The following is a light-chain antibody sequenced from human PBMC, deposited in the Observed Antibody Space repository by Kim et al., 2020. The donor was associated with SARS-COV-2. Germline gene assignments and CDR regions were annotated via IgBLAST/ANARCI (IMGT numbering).Light chain of an antibody. CDR3: QRYNSVPRT. CDR1: QGISNY. V-gene: IGKV1-27*01. J-gene: IGKJ1*01. CDR2: SAS. Sequence: DIQMTQSPLSLSASVGDRVTITCRASQGISNYLAWYQQTPGKVPKLLIHSASTLQSGVPSRFSGSGSGTDFTLTISSLQPEDVATYYCQRYNSVPRTFGQGTKVDIK.